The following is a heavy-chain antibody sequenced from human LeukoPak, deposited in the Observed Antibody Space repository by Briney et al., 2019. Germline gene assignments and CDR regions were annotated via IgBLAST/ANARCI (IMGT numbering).Heavy chain of an antibody. V-gene: IGHV1-2*02. CDR2: INPNSGGT. J-gene: IGHJ4*02. CDR3: ATLPPGEPDY. CDR1: GYTFTDYF. Sequence: ASVKVSCKASGYTFTDYFLHWVRQAPGQGLEWMGWINPNSGGTNYAQKFQGRVTMTRDTSISTAYMELSRLRSDDTAVYYCATLPPGEPDYWGQGTLVTVSS. D-gene: IGHD3-10*01.